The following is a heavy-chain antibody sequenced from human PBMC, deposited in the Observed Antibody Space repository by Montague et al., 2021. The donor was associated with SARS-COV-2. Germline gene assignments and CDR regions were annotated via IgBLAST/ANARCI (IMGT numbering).Heavy chain of an antibody. CDR1: GDSISTSTW. CDR3: ATLSRRTAAGTRDYFGLDV. V-gene: IGHV4-4*02. J-gene: IGHJ6*02. Sequence: SDTLSLTRRVSGDSISTSTWWTWVRPTPGKGLEWIGEIFHSGTINYNPSLKSRVSISVDKSNNQFTLRLSSLIAADTAVYYCATLSRRTAAGTRDYFGLDVWGQGTTVVVSS. D-gene: IGHD6-13*01. CDR2: IFHSGTI.